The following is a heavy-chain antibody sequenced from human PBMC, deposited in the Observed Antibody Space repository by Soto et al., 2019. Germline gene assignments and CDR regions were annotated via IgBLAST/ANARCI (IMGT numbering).Heavy chain of an antibody. J-gene: IGHJ4*02. Sequence: GGSLRLSCAASGFTFSSYGMHWVRQAPGKGLEWVAVISYDGSNKYYADSVKGRFTISRDNSKNTLYLQMNSLRAEDTAVYYCAKELHDILTGYEGTEYYFDYWGQGTLVTVSS. CDR1: GFTFSSYG. V-gene: IGHV3-30*18. CDR3: AKELHDILTGYEGTEYYFDY. D-gene: IGHD3-9*01. CDR2: ISYDGSNK.